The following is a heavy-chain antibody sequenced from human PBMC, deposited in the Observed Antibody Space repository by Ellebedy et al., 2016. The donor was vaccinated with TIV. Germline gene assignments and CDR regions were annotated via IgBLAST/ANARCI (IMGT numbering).Heavy chain of an antibody. CDR3: ARVRGGSSWYIWFDP. CDR1: GYTFTSYG. Sequence: AASVKVSCKASGYTFTSYGISWVRQAPGQGLEWMGWISAYNGNTNYAQKLQGRVTMTTDTSTSTAYMELRSLRSDDTAVYYCARVRGGSSWYIWFDPWGQGTLVTVSS. V-gene: IGHV1-18*04. CDR2: ISAYNGNT. J-gene: IGHJ5*02. D-gene: IGHD6-13*01.